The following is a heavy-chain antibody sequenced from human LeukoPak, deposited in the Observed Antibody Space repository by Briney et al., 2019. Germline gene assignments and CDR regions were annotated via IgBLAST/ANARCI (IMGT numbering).Heavy chain of an antibody. Sequence: ASVKVSCKASGYTFTSYDINWVRQATGQGLEWMGWMNPNSGNTGYAQKFQGRVTMTRNTSISTAYMELSSLRSEDTAVYYCARALGMSGDDFGWGRGTLVTVSS. D-gene: IGHD5-12*01. V-gene: IGHV1-8*01. J-gene: IGHJ4*02. CDR1: GYTFTSYD. CDR2: MNPNSGNT. CDR3: ARALGMSGDDFG.